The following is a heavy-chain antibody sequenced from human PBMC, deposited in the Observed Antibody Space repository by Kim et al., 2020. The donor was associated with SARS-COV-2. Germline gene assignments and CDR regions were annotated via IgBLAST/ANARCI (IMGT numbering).Heavy chain of an antibody. CDR1: GGSISSSSYY. J-gene: IGHJ4*02. Sequence: SETLSLTCTVSGGSISSSSYYWGWIRQPPGKGLEWIGSIYYSGSTYYNPSLKSRVTISVDTSKNQFSLKLSSVTAADTAVYYCARQSVEMATIIGDYFDYWGQGTLVTVSS. CDR3: ARQSVEMATIIGDYFDY. V-gene: IGHV4-39*01. CDR2: IYYSGST. D-gene: IGHD5-12*01.